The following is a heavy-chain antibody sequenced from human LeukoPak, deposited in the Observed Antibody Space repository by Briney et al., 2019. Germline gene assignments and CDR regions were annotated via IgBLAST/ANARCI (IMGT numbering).Heavy chain of an antibody. CDR3: AKYLAGGWYYIDC. CDR2: ITGSGDNT. V-gene: IGHV3-23*01. Sequence: PGGSLRLSCAASGFTFSSYWMTWVRQASGKGLEWVSGITGSGDNTYYTESVKGRFTISRDNSKNTLYLEMNSLRVEDTAIYYCAKYLAGGWYYIDCWGQGTLVTVSS. D-gene: IGHD6-19*01. CDR1: GFTFSSYW. J-gene: IGHJ4*02.